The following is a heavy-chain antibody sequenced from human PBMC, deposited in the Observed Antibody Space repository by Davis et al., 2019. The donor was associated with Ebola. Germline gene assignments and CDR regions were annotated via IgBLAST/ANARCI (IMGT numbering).Heavy chain of an antibody. Sequence: PGGSLRLSCAASGFTVSSNYMSWVRQAPGKGLEWVSVIYSGGSTYYADSVKGRFTISRDNSKNTLYLQMNSLRAEDTAVYYCARDNTGIQLWFGGQGYFDYWGQGTLVTVSS. J-gene: IGHJ4*02. CDR3: ARDNTGIQLWFGGQGYFDY. V-gene: IGHV3-53*05. D-gene: IGHD5-18*01. CDR1: GFTVSSNY. CDR2: IYSGGST.